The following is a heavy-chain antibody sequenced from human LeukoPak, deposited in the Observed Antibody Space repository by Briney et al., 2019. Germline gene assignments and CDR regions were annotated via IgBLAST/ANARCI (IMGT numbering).Heavy chain of an antibody. J-gene: IGHJ4*02. D-gene: IGHD6-19*01. Sequence: ASVKVSCKASGYTFTGYYMHWVRQAPGQGLEWMGRINPNSGGTNYAQKFQGRVTMTRDTSISTAYMELSRLRSDDTAVYYCERGGDSSGWHDGGFGYWGQGTLVTVSS. CDR3: ERGGDSSGWHDGGFGY. V-gene: IGHV1-2*06. CDR1: GYTFTGYY. CDR2: INPNSGGT.